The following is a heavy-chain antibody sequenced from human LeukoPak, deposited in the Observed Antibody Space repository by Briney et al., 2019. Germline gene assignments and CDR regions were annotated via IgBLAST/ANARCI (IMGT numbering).Heavy chain of an antibody. V-gene: IGHV3-7*01. J-gene: IGHJ6*02. CDR2: INQDGSEK. Sequence: PGGSLRLSCAASGFTFSSYWMTWVRQAPGKGLEWVANINQDGSEKYYVDSVKGRFTISRDNAKNTLYLQMISLRAEDTAVYYCAKDTYYYGSGRSYYGMDVWGQGTTVTVSS. D-gene: IGHD3-10*01. CDR3: AKDTYYYGSGRSYYGMDV. CDR1: GFTFSSYW.